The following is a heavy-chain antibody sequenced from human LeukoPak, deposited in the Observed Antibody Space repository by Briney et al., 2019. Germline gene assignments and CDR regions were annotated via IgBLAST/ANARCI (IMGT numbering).Heavy chain of an antibody. CDR1: GGSISSGGYY. CDR2: IYDTGST. D-gene: IGHD3-3*01. CDR3: QSRFLEWLLDY. Sequence: TSETLSLTCTVSGGSISSGGYYWSWIRQPPGKGLEWIGSIYDTGSTFYNPSLKSRVIISVDTSKNQFSLKLSSVTAADTAVYYCQSRFLEWLLDYWGQGTLVTVSS. V-gene: IGHV4-39*01. J-gene: IGHJ4*02.